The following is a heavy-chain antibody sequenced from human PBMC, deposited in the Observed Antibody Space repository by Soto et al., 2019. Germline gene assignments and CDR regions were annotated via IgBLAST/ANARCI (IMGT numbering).Heavy chain of an antibody. CDR3: ATGYYYDSSGYYSPFDY. CDR2: IFHSGNT. D-gene: IGHD3-22*01. Sequence: SETLSLTCAVSGGSMGTTNWWSWVRQSPGKGLEWIGEIFHSGNTNYNPSLKSRVAMSVDKSQNQFSLKLRSVTAADTAVYYCATGYYYDSSGYYSPFDYWGQGTLVTVS. CDR1: GGSMGTTNW. J-gene: IGHJ4*02. V-gene: IGHV4-4*02.